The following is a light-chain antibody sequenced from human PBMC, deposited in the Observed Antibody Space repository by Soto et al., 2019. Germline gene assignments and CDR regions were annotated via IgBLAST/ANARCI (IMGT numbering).Light chain of an antibody. V-gene: IGKV1-5*03. CDR3: QEYKTYSQT. CDR1: QSISSY. J-gene: IGKJ1*01. Sequence: DIQMTQSPSTLSASVGDRVTITCRASQSISSYLAWYQQKPGKAPKVLIYKASNLESGVPSRFSGSGSGTAFSLTISSLQADDFATYYCQEYKTYSQTFGQGTKVEIK. CDR2: KAS.